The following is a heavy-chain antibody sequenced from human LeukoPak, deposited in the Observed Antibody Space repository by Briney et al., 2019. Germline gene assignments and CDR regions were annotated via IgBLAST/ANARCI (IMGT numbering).Heavy chain of an antibody. Sequence: GGSLRLSCAASGFTFEDYTMHWVRQAPGKTLEWVSFISWDGTTYYTDSVKGRFTMSRDNTKNPLYLQMDTLRSEDTAFYYCVKDLSFESSGHVFEYWGQATLVTVSS. CDR2: ISWDGTT. CDR3: VKDLSFESSGHVFEY. V-gene: IGHV3-43*01. D-gene: IGHD6-19*01. CDR1: GFTFEDYT. J-gene: IGHJ4*02.